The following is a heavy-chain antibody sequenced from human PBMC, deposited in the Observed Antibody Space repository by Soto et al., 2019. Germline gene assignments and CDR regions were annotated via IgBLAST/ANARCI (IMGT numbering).Heavy chain of an antibody. Sequence: ASVKVSCKASGYTFTSYYMHWVRQAPGQGLEWMGIINPSGGSTSYAQKFQGRVTMTRDTSTSTVYMELSSLRSEDTAVYYCARALGDQWIQLWLMGYWGQGTLVTVSS. CDR1: GYTFTSYY. V-gene: IGHV1-46*01. J-gene: IGHJ4*02. D-gene: IGHD5-18*01. CDR3: ARALGDQWIQLWLMGY. CDR2: INPSGGST.